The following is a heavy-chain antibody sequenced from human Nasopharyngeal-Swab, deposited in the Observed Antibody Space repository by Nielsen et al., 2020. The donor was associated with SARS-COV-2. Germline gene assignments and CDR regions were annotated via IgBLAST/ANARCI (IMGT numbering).Heavy chain of an antibody. CDR1: GFTFSSYG. CDR3: ARASYYDFWSAIRGPVYYYYYGMDV. CDR2: ISYDGSNK. J-gene: IGHJ6*02. Sequence: GESLRLSCAASGFTFSSYGMHWVRQAPGKGLEWVAVISYDGSNKYYADSVKGRFTISRDNSKNTLYLQMNSLRAEDTAVYYCARASYYDFWSAIRGPVYYYYYGMDVWGQGTTVTVSS. D-gene: IGHD3-3*01. V-gene: IGHV3-30*03.